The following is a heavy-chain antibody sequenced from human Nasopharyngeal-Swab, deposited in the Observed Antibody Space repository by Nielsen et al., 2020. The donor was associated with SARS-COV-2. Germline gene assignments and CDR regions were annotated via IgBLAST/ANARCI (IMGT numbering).Heavy chain of an antibody. Sequence: ASVKVSCKASGYTFTGYYMHWVRQAPGQGLEWMGRINPNSGGTNYAQKFQGRVTMTRDTSISTAYMELSRLRSDDTAVYYCARSVARTTHYYYYYGMDVWGQGTTVTVSS. CDR2: INPNSGGT. CDR1: GYTFTGYY. J-gene: IGHJ6*02. CDR3: ARSVARTTHYYYYYGMDV. D-gene: IGHD6-19*01. V-gene: IGHV1-2*06.